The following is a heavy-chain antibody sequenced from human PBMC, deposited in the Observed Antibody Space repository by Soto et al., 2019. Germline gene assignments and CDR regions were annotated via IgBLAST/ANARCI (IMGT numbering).Heavy chain of an antibody. J-gene: IGHJ4*02. CDR1: GASVSSGDYY. Sequence: QVQLQESGPGLVKPSQTLSLTCTVSGASVSSGDYYWSSIRQSPGKGLEWIGYIYYSGDSYYNPSLKGRRTISIDASKHQFSLIVNSVTVAETAIYYCVGYGTTDDYWGRGTLVTVSS. D-gene: IGHD4-17*01. CDR3: VGYGTTDDY. CDR2: IYYSGDS. V-gene: IGHV4-30-4*01.